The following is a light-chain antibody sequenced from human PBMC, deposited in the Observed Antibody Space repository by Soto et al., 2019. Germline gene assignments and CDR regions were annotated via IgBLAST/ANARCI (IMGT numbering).Light chain of an antibody. V-gene: IGLV1-47*01. CDR3: AAWDDSLSGRV. J-gene: IGLJ2*01. CDR2: RDN. CDR1: SSNIGSNY. Sequence: QSVLTQPPSASGTPGQRVTISCSGSSSNIGSNYVYWYQQVPGTAPKALIYRDNQRPSGVPDRFSGSKSDTSASLAISGLRSEDEADYYCAAWDDSLSGRVFGGGTKLTVL.